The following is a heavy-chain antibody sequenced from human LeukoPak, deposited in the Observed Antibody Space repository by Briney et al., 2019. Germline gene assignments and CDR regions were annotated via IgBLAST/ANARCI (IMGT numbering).Heavy chain of an antibody. Sequence: PSETLSLTCGVYGGSFSDYYWSWIRQPPGKGLEWIGEINHSGSTNYNPSLKSRVTISVDTSKNQFSLKVNSVTAADTAVYYCARRGYTYGWGWFDPWGQGTLVAVSS. CDR3: ARRGYTYGWGWFDP. V-gene: IGHV4-34*01. CDR2: INHSGST. J-gene: IGHJ5*02. D-gene: IGHD5-18*01. CDR1: GGSFSDYY.